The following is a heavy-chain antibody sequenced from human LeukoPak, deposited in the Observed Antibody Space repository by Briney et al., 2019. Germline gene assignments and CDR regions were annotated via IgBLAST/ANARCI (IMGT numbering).Heavy chain of an antibody. D-gene: IGHD5-12*01. Sequence: GGSLRLSCAASGFTFSSYWMHWVRQAPGKGLVWVSHIKSDGSSTSYADSVKGRFTISRDNAKNTLYLQMNSLRAEDTAVYFCARDRGYTQDYWGQGTLVTVSS. V-gene: IGHV3-74*01. CDR2: IKSDGSST. J-gene: IGHJ4*02. CDR3: ARDRGYTQDY. CDR1: GFTFSSYW.